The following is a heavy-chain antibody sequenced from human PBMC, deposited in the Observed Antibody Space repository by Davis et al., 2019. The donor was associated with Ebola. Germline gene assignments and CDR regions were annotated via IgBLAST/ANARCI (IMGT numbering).Heavy chain of an antibody. CDR2: INHSGST. J-gene: IGHJ6*04. CDR1: GGSFSGYY. V-gene: IGHV4-34*01. CDR3: ARGPTKQQLGPKSYYYGMDV. D-gene: IGHD6-13*01. Sequence: SETLSLTCAVYGGSFSGYYWSWIRQPPGKGLEWIGEINHSGSTNYNPSLKSRVTISVDTSKNQFSLKLSSVTAADTAVYYCARGPTKQQLGPKSYYYGMDVWGKGTTVTVSS.